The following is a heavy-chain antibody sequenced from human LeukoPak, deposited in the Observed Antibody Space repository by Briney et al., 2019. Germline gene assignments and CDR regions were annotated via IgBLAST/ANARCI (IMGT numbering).Heavy chain of an antibody. D-gene: IGHD3-10*01. CDR2: IYTSGT. CDR1: GDSINSYY. V-gene: IGHV4-4*07. CDR3: ARVGRHYGSVGAFDI. Sequence: PSETLSLTCTVSGDSINSYYWSWIRQPAGEGLEWIGRIYTSGTDYNPSLKSRVTMSLGTSKNQFSLKLSSVTAADTAVYYCARVGRHYGSVGAFDIWGQGTMVTASP. J-gene: IGHJ3*02.